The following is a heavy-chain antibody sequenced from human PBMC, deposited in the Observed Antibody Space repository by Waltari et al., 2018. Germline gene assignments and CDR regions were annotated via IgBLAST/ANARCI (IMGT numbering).Heavy chain of an antibody. V-gene: IGHV4-59*01. CDR1: GGSISRYY. CDR3: ARPSPEYDGYFDL. Sequence: QVQLQESGPGLVKPSETLSLTCTVSGGSISRYYWSWIRQPPGKGLEWIGYIYYSGSTNYNPSLKSRVTISVDTSKNQFSLKLSSVTAADTAVYYCARPSPEYDGYFDLWGRGTLVTVSS. CDR2: IYYSGST. D-gene: IGHD3-16*01. J-gene: IGHJ2*01.